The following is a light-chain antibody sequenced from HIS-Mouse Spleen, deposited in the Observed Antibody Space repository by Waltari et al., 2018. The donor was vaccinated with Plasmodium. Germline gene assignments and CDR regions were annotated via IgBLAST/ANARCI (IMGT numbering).Light chain of an antibody. V-gene: IGKV3-15*01. CDR3: QQYNNWSFT. CDR2: GAS. Sequence: EIVMTQSPATLSVSPGVRATLPCKASQSVSSNLAWYQQKPGQAPRLLIYGASTRATGIPARFSGSGSGTEFTLTISSLQSEDFAVYDCQQYNNWSFTFGPGTKVDIK. J-gene: IGKJ3*01. CDR1: QSVSSN.